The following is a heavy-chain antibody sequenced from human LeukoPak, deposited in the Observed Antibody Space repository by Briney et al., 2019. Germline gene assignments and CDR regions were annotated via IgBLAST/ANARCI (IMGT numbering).Heavy chain of an antibody. J-gene: IGHJ5*02. V-gene: IGHV4-59*12. CDR1: GGSISSYY. CDR2: IYYSGST. D-gene: IGHD3-10*01. CDR3: ARDGAGSGSYYNVQGWFDP. Sequence: SETLSLTCTVSGGSISSYYWSWIRQPPGKGLEWIGYIYYSGSTNYNPSLKSRVTISVDTSKNQFSLKLSSVTAADTAVYYCARDGAGSGSYYNVQGWFDPWGQGTLVTVSS.